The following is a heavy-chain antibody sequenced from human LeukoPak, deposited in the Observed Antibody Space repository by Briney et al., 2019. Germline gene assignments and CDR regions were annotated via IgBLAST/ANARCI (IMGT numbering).Heavy chain of an antibody. Sequence: PGGSLRLSCAASGFTLSSYSMNWVRQAPGKGLEWISYITSSSSTIHYADSVRGRFTISRDNAKNTLYLQMDSLRAEDTAVYYCARDRAWNYFDYWGQGTLVTVSS. D-gene: IGHD3-3*01. J-gene: IGHJ4*02. CDR3: ARDRAWNYFDY. CDR2: ITSSSSTI. V-gene: IGHV3-48*01. CDR1: GFTLSSYS.